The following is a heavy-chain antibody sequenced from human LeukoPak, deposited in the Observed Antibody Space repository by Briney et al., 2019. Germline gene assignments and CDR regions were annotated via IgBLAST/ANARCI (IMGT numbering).Heavy chain of an antibody. Sequence: GGSLRLSCAASGFTFSSYSMNWVRQAPGKGLEWASSISSSSSYIYYADSVKGRFTISRDNAKNSLYLQMNSLRAEDTAVYYCASGWTYDAFDIWGQGTMVTVSS. V-gene: IGHV3-21*01. CDR3: ASGWTYDAFDI. CDR1: GFTFSSYS. J-gene: IGHJ3*02. D-gene: IGHD3/OR15-3a*01. CDR2: ISSSSSYI.